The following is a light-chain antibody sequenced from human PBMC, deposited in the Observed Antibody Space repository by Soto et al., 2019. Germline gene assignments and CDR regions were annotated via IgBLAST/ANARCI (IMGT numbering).Light chain of an antibody. V-gene: IGKV1-5*01. J-gene: IGKJ1*01. CDR2: DAS. CDR1: QSITTW. Sequence: DIHMTQSPSTLSASLGDRVVITFRASQSITTWLAWYQQKPAKAPKLLIYDASSLESGVPSRFSGSGSGTEFTLTISSLQPDDFATYYCQQYNDYWTFGQGTKVDI. CDR3: QQYNDYWT.